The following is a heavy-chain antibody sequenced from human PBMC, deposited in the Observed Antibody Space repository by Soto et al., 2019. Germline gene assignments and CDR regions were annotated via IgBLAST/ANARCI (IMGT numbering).Heavy chain of an antibody. D-gene: IGHD3-22*01. CDR3: ATDITMIVVGNHLVDY. Sequence: PGGSLRLSCAASGFTFSSYAMSWVLQAPGKGLEWVSAISGSGGSTYYADSVKGRFTISRDNSKNTLYLQMNSLRAEDTAVYYCATDITMIVVGNHLVDYWGQGTLVTVSS. CDR1: GFTFSSYA. CDR2: ISGSGGST. V-gene: IGHV3-23*01. J-gene: IGHJ4*02.